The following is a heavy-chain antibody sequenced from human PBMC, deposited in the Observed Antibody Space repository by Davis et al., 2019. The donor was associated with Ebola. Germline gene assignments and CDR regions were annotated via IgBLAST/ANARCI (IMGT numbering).Heavy chain of an antibody. D-gene: IGHD1-1*01. Sequence: AASVKVSCKASGYTFINYGITWVRQAPGQGLEWMGWISAYNGNTNYAQKLQDRVTMTRDTSTSTAYMELRSLRSDDTAVYYCARAQFPTTSDHWGQGTLVTVSS. CDR3: ARAQFPTTSDH. V-gene: IGHV1-18*04. CDR2: ISAYNGNT. CDR1: GYTFINYG. J-gene: IGHJ4*02.